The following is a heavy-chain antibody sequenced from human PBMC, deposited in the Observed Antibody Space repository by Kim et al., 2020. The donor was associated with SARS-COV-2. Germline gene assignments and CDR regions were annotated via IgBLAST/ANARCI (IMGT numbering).Heavy chain of an antibody. D-gene: IGHD3-3*01. CDR3: ATTAFGGSNSRYYFDL. J-gene: IGHJ4*02. CDR2: MIPIFRTS. Sequence: SVKVSCKTSGDTFNTYAISWIRQAPGQGLEWMGGMIPIFRTSRFAQKFQGRVMITVDKFTSTAYMDLSSLTSEDTAVYYCATTAFGGSNSRYYFDLWGQGTLVTVSS. V-gene: IGHV1-69*06. CDR1: GDTFNTYA.